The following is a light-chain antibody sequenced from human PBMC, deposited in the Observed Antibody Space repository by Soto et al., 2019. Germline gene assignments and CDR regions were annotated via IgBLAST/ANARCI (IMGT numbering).Light chain of an antibody. V-gene: IGKV3D-11*03. CDR1: QYINTR. CDR3: QQYGDSTRT. J-gene: IGKJ5*01. Sequence: EIVLTQSPATLSSFPGDRVTLSCRASQYINTRLAWYQHRPGQAPRLLIYQTSIRAAGIPARFSASGSGTDFTLTISDVQPEDFAVYYCQQYGDSTRTFGQGTRLEIK. CDR2: QTS.